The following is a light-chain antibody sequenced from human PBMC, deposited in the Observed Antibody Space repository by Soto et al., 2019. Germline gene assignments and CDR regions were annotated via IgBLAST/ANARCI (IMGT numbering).Light chain of an antibody. J-gene: IGLJ1*01. Sequence: QCALTQPASVCGSPGQSITISCTRTSSDVGGYNYVSWYQQHPGKAPKLMIYEVSNRPSGVSNRFSGSKSGNTASLTISGLQAEDEADYYCRSYTSSSTHVFGTGTKLTVL. CDR2: EVS. CDR1: SSDVGGYNY. V-gene: IGLV2-14*01. CDR3: RSYTSSSTHV.